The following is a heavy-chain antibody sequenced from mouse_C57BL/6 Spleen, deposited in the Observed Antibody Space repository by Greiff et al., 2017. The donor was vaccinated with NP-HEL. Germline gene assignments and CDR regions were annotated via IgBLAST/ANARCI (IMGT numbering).Heavy chain of an antibody. J-gene: IGHJ3*01. CDR3: ARGDYWFAY. D-gene: IGHD2-4*01. Sequence: QVQLQQSGAELAKPGASVKLSCKASGYTFTSYWMHWVKQRPGQGLEWIGYINPSSGYTKYNQKFKAKATLTADKSSSTAYMQLSSLTYEDSAVYYCARGDYWFAYWGQGTLVTVSA. CDR2: INPSSGYT. CDR1: GYTFTSYW. V-gene: IGHV1-7*01.